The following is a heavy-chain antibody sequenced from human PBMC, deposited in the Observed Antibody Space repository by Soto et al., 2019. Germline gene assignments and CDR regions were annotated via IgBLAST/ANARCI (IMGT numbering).Heavy chain of an antibody. J-gene: IGHJ4*02. D-gene: IGHD3-9*01. CDR2: IYYSGST. CDR1: GGSVSSGSYY. CDR3: ARAQTQRTYYDILITLDFDY. Sequence: SETLSLTCTVSGGSVSSGSYYWSWIRQPPGKGLEWIGYIYYSGSTNYNPSLKSRVTISVDTSKNQFSLKLSSVTAADTAVYYCARAQTQRTYYDILITLDFDYWGQGTLVTVSS. V-gene: IGHV4-61*01.